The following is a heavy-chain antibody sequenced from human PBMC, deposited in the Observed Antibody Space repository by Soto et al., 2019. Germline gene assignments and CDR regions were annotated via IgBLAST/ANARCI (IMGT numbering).Heavy chain of an antibody. Sequence: QVQLQESGPGLVKPSETLSLTCTVSGGSIRSYYWSWIRQPPGKGLEWIGYIYYSGSTNYNPSLKSRVTTSVDTSKNQSSLKLSSVTAADTAVYYCARRYGSGFDYWGQGTLVTVSS. CDR2: IYYSGST. J-gene: IGHJ4*02. D-gene: IGHD3-10*01. CDR3: ARRYGSGFDY. CDR1: GGSIRSYY. V-gene: IGHV4-59*08.